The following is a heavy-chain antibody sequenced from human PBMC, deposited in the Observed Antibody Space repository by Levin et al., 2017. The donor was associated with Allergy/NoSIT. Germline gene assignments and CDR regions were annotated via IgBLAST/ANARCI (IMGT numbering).Heavy chain of an antibody. J-gene: IGHJ3*02. Sequence: PVASVKVSCKASGGTFSSYAISWVRQAPGQGLEWMGGIIPIFGTANYAQKFQGRVTITADESTSTAYMELSSLRSEDTAVYYCARGIGYCSGGSCYWDAFDIWGQGTMVTVSS. CDR2: IIPIFGTA. CDR3: ARGIGYCSGGSCYWDAFDI. V-gene: IGHV1-69*13. D-gene: IGHD2-15*01. CDR1: GGTFSSYA.